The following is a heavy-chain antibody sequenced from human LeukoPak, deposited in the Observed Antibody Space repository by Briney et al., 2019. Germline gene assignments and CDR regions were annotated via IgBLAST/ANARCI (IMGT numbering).Heavy chain of an antibody. D-gene: IGHD3-3*01. CDR3: AREATYYDFWSGYSPAPNDAFDI. V-gene: IGHV1-18*01. J-gene: IGHJ3*02. CDR2: ISAYNGNT. Sequence: ASVKVSCKASGGTFSSYGISWVRQAPGQGLEWMGWISAYNGNTNYAQKLQGRVTMTTDTSTSTAYMELRSLRSDDTAVYYCAREATYYDFWSGYSPAPNDAFDIWGQGTMVTVSS. CDR1: GGTFSSYG.